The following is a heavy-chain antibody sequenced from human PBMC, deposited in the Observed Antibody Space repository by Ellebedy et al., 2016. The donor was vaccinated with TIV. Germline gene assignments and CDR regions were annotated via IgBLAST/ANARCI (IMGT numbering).Heavy chain of an antibody. CDR3: TRETNPSPGAVAGTGFDC. V-gene: IGHV3-30*02. J-gene: IGHJ4*02. CDR1: GFSFSTYG. D-gene: IGHD6-19*01. Sequence: GESLKISCVASGFSFSTYGMHWVRQAPGKGLEWVAFKRFDGRNEYNGDSVKGRFFISRDVSKNTLFLQMNRLRAEDTAMYYCTRETNPSPGAVAGTGFDCWGQGALVTVSS. CDR2: KRFDGRNE.